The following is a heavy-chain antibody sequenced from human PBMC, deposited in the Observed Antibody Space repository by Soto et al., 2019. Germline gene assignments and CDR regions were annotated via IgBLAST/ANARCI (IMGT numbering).Heavy chain of an antibody. D-gene: IGHD2-21*01. CDR3: ARTCGGRGYHDE. V-gene: IGHV4-30-4*08. CDR2: MFHTGRA. CDR1: GDSISGGFCY. Sequence: SLSLPCTVSGDSISGGFCYWTWIRETAGEGLEWIGYMFHTGRAQYNPSLRSRVSISVDDSKNQFSLKMSSLSAADTARYYPARTCGGRGYHDEWGQRMLVTVSS. J-gene: IGHJ4*02.